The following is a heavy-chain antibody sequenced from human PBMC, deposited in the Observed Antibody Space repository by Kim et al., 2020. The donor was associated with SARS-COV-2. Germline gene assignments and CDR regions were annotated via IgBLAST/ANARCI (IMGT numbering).Heavy chain of an antibody. V-gene: IGHV3-7*03. CDR2: IKPDGSAK. CDR3: TFGLLADY. D-gene: IGHD3-10*01. CDR1: GFTFGNFW. Sequence: GGSLRLSCAASGFTFGNFWMTWVRQAPGKGPEWVANIKPDGSAKSYVDSVKGRFTVSRDNAKNSLYLQMNSLRAEDTAVYYCTFGLLADYWGQGTLVTVSS. J-gene: IGHJ4*02.